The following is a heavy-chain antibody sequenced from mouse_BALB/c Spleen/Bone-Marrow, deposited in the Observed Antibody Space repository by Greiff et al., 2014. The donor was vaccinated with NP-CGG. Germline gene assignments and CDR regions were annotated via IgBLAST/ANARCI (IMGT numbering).Heavy chain of an antibody. D-gene: IGHD1-1*01. J-gene: IGHJ4*01. V-gene: IGHV2-9*02. CDR1: GFSLTSYG. Sequence: VQRVESGPGLVAPSQSLSITCTVSGFSLTSYGLYWARQPPGKGLEWLGVIWAGGSTNYNSGLMSRLSISKDNSKSQVLLKMNSLQTDDTAMYYCARVYGSSYDPYYYAMDYWGQGTSVTVSS. CDR2: IWAGGST. CDR3: ARVYGSSYDPYYYAMDY.